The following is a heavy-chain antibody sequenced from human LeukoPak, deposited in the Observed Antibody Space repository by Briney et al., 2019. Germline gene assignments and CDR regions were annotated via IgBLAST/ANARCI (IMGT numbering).Heavy chain of an antibody. Sequence: PSETLSLTCTVSGGPISSYYWSWIRQPPGKGLEWIGYIYYSGSTNYNPSLKSRVTISVDTSKNQFSLKLSSVTAADTAVYHCARGPRNYDFWSDTNYYYYYMDVWGKGTTVTVSS. CDR3: ARGPRNYDFWSDTNYYYYYMDV. CDR2: IYYSGST. J-gene: IGHJ6*03. V-gene: IGHV4-59*01. CDR1: GGPISSYY. D-gene: IGHD3-3*01.